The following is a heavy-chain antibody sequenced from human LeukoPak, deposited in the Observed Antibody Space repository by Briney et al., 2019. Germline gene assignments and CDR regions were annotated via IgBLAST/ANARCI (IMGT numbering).Heavy chain of an antibody. CDR2: IYYSGNT. J-gene: IGHJ4*02. Sequence: SETLSLTCTVSGGSISSYSWSWIRQPPGKGLEWIEYIYYSGNTNHNPSLKSRVTISVDTSKNQFSLKLGSVTAADTAVYYCARANSGSNFVFDYGGQGTRVTVSS. D-gene: IGHD6-19*01. CDR1: GGSISSYS. V-gene: IGHV4-59*08. CDR3: ARANSGSNFVFDY.